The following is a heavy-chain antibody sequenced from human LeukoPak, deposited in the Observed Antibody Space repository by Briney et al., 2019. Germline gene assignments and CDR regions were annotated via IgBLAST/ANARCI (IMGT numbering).Heavy chain of an antibody. Sequence: PGGSLRLSCADSQFTFNGSWMSWVRQSPGKGLEWIGVIRSKSYGATAAYAPSVKGRFPISRDDANSLAYLQMDGLKIEDTAIYYCTRDLGVVMGAPADYWGQGTLVTVSS. CDR1: QFTFNGSW. CDR2: IRSKSYGATA. J-gene: IGHJ4*02. D-gene: IGHD3-10*01. CDR3: TRDLGVVMGAPADY. V-gene: IGHV3-49*04.